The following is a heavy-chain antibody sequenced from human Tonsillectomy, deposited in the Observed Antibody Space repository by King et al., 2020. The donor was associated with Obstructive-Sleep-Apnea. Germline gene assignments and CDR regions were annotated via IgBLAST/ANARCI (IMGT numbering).Heavy chain of an antibody. J-gene: IGHJ5*02. D-gene: IGHD6-13*01. CDR2: IYYSGST. CDR3: GRDRYSSSWYLGWFDP. CDR1: GGSISGSGYY. V-gene: IGHV4-39*06. Sequence: RLQLQESGPGLVKPSETLSLTCTVSGGSISGSGYYWGWIRQPPGKGLEWIGTIYYSGSTYYNPSLRSRVTISVDTSKNQFSLKLSSVTAADTAVYYCGRDRYSSSWYLGWFDPWGQGTLVTVSS.